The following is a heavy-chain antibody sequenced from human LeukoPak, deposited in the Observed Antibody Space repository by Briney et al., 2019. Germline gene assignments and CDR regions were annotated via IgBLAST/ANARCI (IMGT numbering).Heavy chain of an antibody. CDR2: IYYSGST. J-gene: IGHJ4*02. Sequence: SETLSLTCTVSGGSLSSGDYYWSWIRQPPGKGLEWIGYIYYSGSTYYNPSLKSRVTISVVTSKNQFSLKLSSVTAADTAVYYCARDRGYYGSGGAEYYFDYWGQGTLVTVSS. CDR3: ARDRGYYGSGGAEYYFDY. V-gene: IGHV4-30-4*02. D-gene: IGHD3-10*01. CDR1: GGSLSSGDYY.